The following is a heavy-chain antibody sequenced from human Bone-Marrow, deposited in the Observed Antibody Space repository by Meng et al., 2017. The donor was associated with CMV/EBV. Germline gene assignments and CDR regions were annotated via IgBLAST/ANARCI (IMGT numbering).Heavy chain of an antibody. CDR3: ACGSGSYYNRAFDI. V-gene: IGHV3-53*01. D-gene: IGHD3-10*01. CDR1: GFTVSSNY. J-gene: IGHJ3*02. CDR2: IYSGGST. Sequence: GESLKISCAASGFTVSSNYMSWVRQAPGKGLEWVSVIYSGGSTYYADSVKGRFTISRDNAKNSLYLQMNSLRAEDTAVYYCACGSGSYYNRAFDIWGQGTIVTVSS.